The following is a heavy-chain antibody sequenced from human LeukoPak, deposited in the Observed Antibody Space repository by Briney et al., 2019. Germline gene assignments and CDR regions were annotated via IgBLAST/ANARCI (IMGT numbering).Heavy chain of an antibody. CDR1: GFTFSSYS. V-gene: IGHV3-21*01. J-gene: IGHJ6*02. D-gene: IGHD3-3*01. CDR3: ASLFGVVKTYYYYYGMDV. CDR2: ISSSSSYI. Sequence: PGGSLRLSCAASGFTFSSYSMNWVRQAPGKGLEWVSSISSSSSYIYYADSVKGRLTISRDNAKNSLYLQMNSLRAEDPAVYYCASLFGVVKTYYYYYGMDVWGQGTTVTVSS.